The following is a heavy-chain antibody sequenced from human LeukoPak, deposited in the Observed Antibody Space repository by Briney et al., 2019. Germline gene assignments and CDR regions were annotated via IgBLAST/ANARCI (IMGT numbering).Heavy chain of an antibody. D-gene: IGHD3-22*01. J-gene: IGHJ3*01. V-gene: IGHV4-31*03. CDR2: VYYSGST. CDR1: GGSISSGGEY. Sequence: PSETLSLTCTVSGGSISSGGEYWSWIPHLPGKGLEWIAYVYYSGSTFYNPSLESRITMSVDTSENQFSLTVTSVTAADTAVYYCAREKTAYYYDRSGFSEGAFDVWGQGAMVTVSS. CDR3: AREKTAYYYDRSGFSEGAFDV.